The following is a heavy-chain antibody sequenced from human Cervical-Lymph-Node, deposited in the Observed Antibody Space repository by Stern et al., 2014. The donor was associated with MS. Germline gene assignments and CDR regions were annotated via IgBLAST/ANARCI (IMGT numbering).Heavy chain of an antibody. Sequence: VQLVESEGGLVKPGGSLRLSCAASGFTFSSYAMIWVRQAPGKGLEWVSSITSSSSYTYYADSVKGRFTISRDNAKNSLSLQMDSLRVEDTAVYYCAKRLVGATTGYFEYWGPGALVTVSS. J-gene: IGHJ4*02. CDR1: GFTFSSYA. CDR3: AKRLVGATTGYFEY. D-gene: IGHD1-26*01. V-gene: IGHV3-21*01. CDR2: ITSSSSYT.